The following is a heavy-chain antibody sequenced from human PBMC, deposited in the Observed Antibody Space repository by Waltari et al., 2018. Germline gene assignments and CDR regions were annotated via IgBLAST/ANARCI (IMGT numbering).Heavy chain of an antibody. CDR2: IKTKVDGGTT. CDR3: ATYYGDY. CDR1: GFTFANAW. V-gene: IGHV3-15*01. D-gene: IGHD4-17*01. Sequence: EVQLVESGGGLVKPGGSLRLSCAVSGFTFANAWMSWVRQAPGKGLEWLGRIKTKVDGGTTDYAAPVKGRFAISRDDSKNTLYLQMNSRETEDTAMYFCATYYGDYWGQGTLVTVSS. J-gene: IGHJ4*02.